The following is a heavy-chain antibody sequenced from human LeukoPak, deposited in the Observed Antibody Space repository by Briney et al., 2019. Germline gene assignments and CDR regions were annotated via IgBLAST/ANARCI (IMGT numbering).Heavy chain of an antibody. CDR1: GFSFRDYA. CDR3: TRGQKDFDC. CDR2: IRSKADSGTT. V-gene: IGHV3-49*04. J-gene: IGHJ4*02. Sequence: GESLRLSCTGSGFSFRDYAMTWVRQAPGKGLEWVGFIRSKADSGTTEYDASVKGRFTISRDDSKTVAYLQMNSLKTDDTAIYYCTRGQKDFDCWGQGTLVTVSS.